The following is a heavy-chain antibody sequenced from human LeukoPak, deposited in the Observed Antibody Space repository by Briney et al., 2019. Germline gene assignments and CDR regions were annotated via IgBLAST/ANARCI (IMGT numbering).Heavy chain of an antibody. V-gene: IGHV3-33*08. CDR1: GFTFSSYA. Sequence: GGSLRLSCAASGFTFSSYAMSWVRQAPGKGLEWVAVIWYDGSNKYYADSVKGRFTISRDNSKNTLYLQMNSLRAEDTAVYYCARGGSRIAARLDYWGQGTLVTVSS. J-gene: IGHJ4*02. CDR2: IWYDGSNK. CDR3: ARGGSRIAARLDY. D-gene: IGHD6-6*01.